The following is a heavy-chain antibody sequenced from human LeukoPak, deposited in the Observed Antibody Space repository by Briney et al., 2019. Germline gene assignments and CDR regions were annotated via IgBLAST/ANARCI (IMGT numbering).Heavy chain of an antibody. V-gene: IGHV3-23*01. J-gene: IGHJ6*03. CDR2: ISGSGGST. Sequence: GGSLRPSCAASGLTFSSYAMSWVRQAPGEGLEWVSAISGSGGSTYYADSVKGRFTISRDNSKNTLYLQMNSLRAEDTAVYYCATGGVTTLDYYYYMDVWGKGTTVTVSS. CDR1: GLTFSSYA. D-gene: IGHD1-14*01. CDR3: ATGGVTTLDYYYYMDV.